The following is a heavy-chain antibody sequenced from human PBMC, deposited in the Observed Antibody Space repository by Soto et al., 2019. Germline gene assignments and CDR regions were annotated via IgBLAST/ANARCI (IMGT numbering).Heavy chain of an antibody. D-gene: IGHD2-21*02. V-gene: IGHV4-38-2*01. CDR2: IYHSGST. CDR1: GYSISSGYY. Sequence: PSETLSLTCAVSGYSISSGYYWGWIRQPPGKGLEWIGSIYHSGSTYYNPSLKSRVTISVDTSKNQFSLKLSSVTAADTAVYYCASSFVVVTATYYFDYWGQGTLVTVSS. J-gene: IGHJ4*02. CDR3: ASSFVVVTATYYFDY.